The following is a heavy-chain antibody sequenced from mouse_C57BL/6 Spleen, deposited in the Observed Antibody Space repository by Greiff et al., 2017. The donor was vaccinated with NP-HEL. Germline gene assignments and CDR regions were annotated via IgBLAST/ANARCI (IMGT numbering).Heavy chain of an antibody. J-gene: IGHJ2*01. V-gene: IGHV1-59*01. Sequence: LQQPGAELVRPGTSVKLSCKASGYTFTSYWMHWVKQRPGQGLEWIGVIDPSDSYTNYNQKFKGKATLTVDTSSSTAYMQLSSLTSEDSAVYYCATPPNHSNPDYCDYWGQGTTLTVSS. CDR2: IDPSDSYT. CDR1: GYTFTSYW. D-gene: IGHD2-5*01. CDR3: ATPPNHSNPDYCDY.